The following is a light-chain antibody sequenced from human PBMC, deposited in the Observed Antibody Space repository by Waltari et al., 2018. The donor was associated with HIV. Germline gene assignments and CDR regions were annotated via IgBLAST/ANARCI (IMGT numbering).Light chain of an antibody. CDR1: NSNLRNNF. CDR3: ASWDDKLSHWV. Sequence: QSVLTQPPSASRSPGQRVLMSCYGTNSNLRNNFVSWVQQVPGGAPKLVIYRNDQRPSGVPDRFSAAKSGSSASLAITGLQSDDEAAYYCASWDDKLSHWVFGGGTKLTV. J-gene: IGLJ3*02. CDR2: RND. V-gene: IGLV1-47*01.